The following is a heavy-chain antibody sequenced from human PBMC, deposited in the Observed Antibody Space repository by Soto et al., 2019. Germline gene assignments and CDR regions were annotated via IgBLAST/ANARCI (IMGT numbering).Heavy chain of an antibody. J-gene: IGHJ4*02. CDR2: IYHSGST. Sequence: PSETLSLTCAASSGTISSSNWWSWVRQPPGKGLEWIGEIYHSGSTNYNPSLKSRVTISVDKSKNQFSLKLSSVTAADTAVYYCASHSSCIDYWGQGTLVTVSS. D-gene: IGHD6-6*01. CDR3: ASHSSCIDY. V-gene: IGHV4-4*02. CDR1: SGTISSSNW.